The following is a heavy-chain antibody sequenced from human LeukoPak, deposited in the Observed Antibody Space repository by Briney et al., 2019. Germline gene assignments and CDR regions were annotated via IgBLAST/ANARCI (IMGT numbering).Heavy chain of an antibody. CDR2: INNNGGST. J-gene: IGHJ4*02. CDR1: GFTLSSYG. CDR3: AKPVTVSSPFDY. Sequence: GGSLRLSCTASGFTLSSYGMHWVRQAPGKGLEWVSTINNNGGSTSYADSVKGRFTISRDNSKNTLYLQMNSLRAEDTAVYYCAKPVTVSSPFDYWGQGTLVSVSS. D-gene: IGHD3-10*01. V-gene: IGHV3-23*01.